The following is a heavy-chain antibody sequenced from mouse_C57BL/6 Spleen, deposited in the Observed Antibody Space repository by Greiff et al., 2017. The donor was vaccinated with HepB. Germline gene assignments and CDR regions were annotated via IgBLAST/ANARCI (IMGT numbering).Heavy chain of an antibody. Sequence: EVQLQQSGAELVRPGASVKLSCTASGFNFKDDYMHWVRQRPEQGLEWIGWIDPENGDTEYASKFQGKATITADTSANPAYLQLSSLTSEDTAVYYCTPQYYGSSPAWFADWGQGTLVTVSA. CDR2: IDPENGDT. V-gene: IGHV14-4*01. CDR3: TPQYYGSSPAWFAD. D-gene: IGHD1-1*01. CDR1: GFNFKDDY. J-gene: IGHJ3*01.